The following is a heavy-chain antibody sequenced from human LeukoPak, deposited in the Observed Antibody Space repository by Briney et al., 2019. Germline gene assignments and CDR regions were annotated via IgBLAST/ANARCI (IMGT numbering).Heavy chain of an antibody. V-gene: IGHV3-30*02. J-gene: IGHJ6*02. CDR2: IRYDGSNK. CDR1: GFTFSSYG. Sequence: GGSLRLSCAASGFTFSSYGMHWVRQAPGKGLEWVAFIRYDGSNKYYADSVKGRFTISRDNSKNTLYLQMNSLRAEDTAVYYCAKDQGLTYYDILTGSEARYYGMDVWAKGPRSPSP. D-gene: IGHD3-9*01. CDR3: AKDQGLTYYDILTGSEARYYGMDV.